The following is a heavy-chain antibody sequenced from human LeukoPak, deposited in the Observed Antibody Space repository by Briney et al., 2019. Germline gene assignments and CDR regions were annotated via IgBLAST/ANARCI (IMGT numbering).Heavy chain of an antibody. CDR2: IYYSATSYYSGTS. CDR1: GGSTSISDYY. Sequence: SETLSLTCTVSGGSTSISDYYWGWIRQPPGKGLEWIGTIYYSATSYYSGTSYFNPSLKSRVTISVDTPKNQLSLKLSSVTAADTALYYCARQEGSTGEYNLVDPRGQGTLVTVSS. J-gene: IGHJ5*02. V-gene: IGHV4-39*01. CDR3: ARQEGSTGEYNLVDP. D-gene: IGHD1-1*01.